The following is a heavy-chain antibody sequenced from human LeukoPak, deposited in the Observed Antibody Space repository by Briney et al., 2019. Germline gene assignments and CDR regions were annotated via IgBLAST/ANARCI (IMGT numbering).Heavy chain of an antibody. CDR3: AKDRRGYSYGPFDY. J-gene: IGHJ4*02. CDR2: ISWDGGST. V-gene: IGHV3-43D*03. CDR1: GFTFDDYA. D-gene: IGHD5-18*01. Sequence: QSGGSLRLSCAASGFTFDDYAMHWVRQAPGKGLEWVSLISWDGGSTYYADSVKGRFTISRDNSKNSLYLQMNSLRAEDTALYYCAKDRRGYSYGPFDYWGQGTLVTVSS.